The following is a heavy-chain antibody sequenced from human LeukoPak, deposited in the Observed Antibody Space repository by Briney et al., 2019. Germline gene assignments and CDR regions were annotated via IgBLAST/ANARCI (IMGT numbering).Heavy chain of an antibody. Sequence: GASVKVSCKASGYTFTSDDINWVRQATGQGLEWMGWMNPNSGNTGYAQKFQGRVTMTRNTSISTAYMELSSLRSEDTAVYYCATRLTEDYYYDSAGDAFDIWGQGTMVTVSS. D-gene: IGHD3-22*01. CDR1: GYTFTSDD. J-gene: IGHJ3*02. V-gene: IGHV1-8*01. CDR3: ATRLTEDYYYDSAGDAFDI. CDR2: MNPNSGNT.